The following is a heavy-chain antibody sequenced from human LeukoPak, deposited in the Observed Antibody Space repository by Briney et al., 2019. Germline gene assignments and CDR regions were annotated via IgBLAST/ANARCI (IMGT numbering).Heavy chain of an antibody. Sequence: GESLKISCKGSGSSFATYWIGWVRPWPGKGLEWMGIIYPGDSDTRYRPSFQGQVTISADKSISTAYLQWSSLKASDTTIYYCARRGVTTGEIDFWGQGTLVTVSS. CDR3: ARRGVTTGEIDF. D-gene: IGHD4-17*01. J-gene: IGHJ4*02. V-gene: IGHV5-51*01. CDR2: IYPGDSDT. CDR1: GSSFATYW.